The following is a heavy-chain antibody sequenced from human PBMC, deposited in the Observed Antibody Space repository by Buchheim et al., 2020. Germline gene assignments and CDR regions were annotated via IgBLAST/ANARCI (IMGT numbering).Heavy chain of an antibody. CDR1: GGSFSGYY. D-gene: IGHD4-23*01. J-gene: IGHJ4*02. Sequence: QVQLQQWGAGLLKPSETLSLTCAVYGGSFSGYYWSWIRQPPGKGLEWIGEINHSGSTNYNPSLKSRVTISVDTSKNQFSLKLGSVTAADTAVYYCARASYGGNSPFDYWGQGTL. CDR3: ARASYGGNSPFDY. CDR2: INHSGST. V-gene: IGHV4-34*01.